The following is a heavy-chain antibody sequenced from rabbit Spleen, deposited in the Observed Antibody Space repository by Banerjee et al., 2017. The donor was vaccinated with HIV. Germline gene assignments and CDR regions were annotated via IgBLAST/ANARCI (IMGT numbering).Heavy chain of an antibody. D-gene: IGHD6-1*01. J-gene: IGHJ6*01. Sequence: QEQLVESGGGLVKPEGSLTLTCTASGFSFSNKAVMCWVRQAPGKGLEWIACIAGTSSGFTYSATWAKGRFTCSKTSSTTVTLQVTSLTVADTATYFCARDTASSFSSYGMDLWGPGTLVTVS. CDR3: ARDTASSFSSYGMDL. V-gene: IGHV1S45*01. CDR2: IAGTSSGFT. CDR1: GFSFSNKAV.